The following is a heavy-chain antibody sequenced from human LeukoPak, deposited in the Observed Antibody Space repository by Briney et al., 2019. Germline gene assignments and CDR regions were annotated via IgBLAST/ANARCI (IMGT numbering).Heavy chain of an antibody. CDR1: GYNFISYW. V-gene: IGHV5-51*01. Sequence: GESLKISCKGSGYNFISYWIGWVRPMPGKGLEWMGIIYPGDSDTRYSPSFQGQVTISADKSISTAYLQWSSLKAPDTAMYYCARQDTSRWFGGFDCWGQGTLVTVPS. CDR3: ARQDTSRWFGGFDC. D-gene: IGHD3-10*01. J-gene: IGHJ4*02. CDR2: IYPGDSDT.